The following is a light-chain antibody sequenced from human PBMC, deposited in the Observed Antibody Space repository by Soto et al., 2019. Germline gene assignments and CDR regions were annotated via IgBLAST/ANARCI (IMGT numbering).Light chain of an antibody. V-gene: IGKV1-5*03. CDR3: QQYNSYFT. CDR2: KAS. J-gene: IGKJ5*01. Sequence: DIQMTQSPSTLSASVGDRVTITCRASQSISSWLAWYQQKPGKAPKLLIYKASSLESGVPSRFSGSASGTEFTLTISSLQPDDFPTYYCQQYNSYFTFGHGTRLEIK. CDR1: QSISSW.